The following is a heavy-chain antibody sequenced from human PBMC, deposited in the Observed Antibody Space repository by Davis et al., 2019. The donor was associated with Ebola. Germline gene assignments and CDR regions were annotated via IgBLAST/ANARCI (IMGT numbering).Heavy chain of an antibody. D-gene: IGHD3-22*01. V-gene: IGHV3-64*01. CDR1: GFTFSSYA. Sequence: GESLKISCAASGFTFSSYAMHWVRQAPGKGLEYVSAISSNGGSTYYANSVKGRFTISRDNSKNTLYLQMGSLRAEDMAVYYCARWGNYYDSSGYLYYYYGMDVWGQGTTVTVSS. J-gene: IGHJ6*02. CDR3: ARWGNYYDSSGYLYYYYGMDV. CDR2: ISSNGGST.